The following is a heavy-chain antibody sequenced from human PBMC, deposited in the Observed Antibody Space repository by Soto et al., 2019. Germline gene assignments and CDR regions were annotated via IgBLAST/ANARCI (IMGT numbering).Heavy chain of an antibody. CDR3: ATDPLLLSAFDI. CDR2: IIPIFGTA. J-gene: IGHJ3*02. D-gene: IGHD2-21*01. V-gene: IGHV1-69*06. CDR1: GGTFSSYA. Sequence: SVKVSCKASGGTFSSYAISWVRQAPGQGLEWMGGIIPIFGTANYAQKFQGRVTMTADKSTSTAYMELSSLRSEDTAVYYCATDPLLLSAFDIWGQGTMVTVS.